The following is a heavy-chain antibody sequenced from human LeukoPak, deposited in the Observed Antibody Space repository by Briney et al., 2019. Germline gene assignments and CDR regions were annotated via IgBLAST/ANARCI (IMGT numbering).Heavy chain of an antibody. J-gene: IGHJ4*02. CDR2: MNPNSGNT. Sequence: ASXKVSCKASGYTFTSHHINWVRQAAGQGLEWMGWMNPNSGNTAYAQKFQGRVTMAWDTSINTAYMELDSLRSEDTAVYYCARGRPTNLGGIYWGQGSLVTVSS. CDR1: GYTFTSHH. D-gene: IGHD7-27*01. CDR3: ARGRPTNLGGIY. V-gene: IGHV1-8*01.